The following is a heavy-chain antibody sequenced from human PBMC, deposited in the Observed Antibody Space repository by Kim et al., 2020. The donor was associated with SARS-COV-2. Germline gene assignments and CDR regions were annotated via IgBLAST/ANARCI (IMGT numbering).Heavy chain of an antibody. V-gene: IGHV6-1*01. J-gene: IGHJ5*02. CDR3: ARESSGSGWFDP. D-gene: IGHD6-19*01. Sequence: DYAVDVKSRITINPDTSKNQFSLQLNSVTPEDTAVYYCARESSGSGWFDPWGQGTLVTVSS.